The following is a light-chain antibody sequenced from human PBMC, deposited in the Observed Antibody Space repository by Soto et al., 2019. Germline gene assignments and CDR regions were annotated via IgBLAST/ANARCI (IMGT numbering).Light chain of an antibody. J-gene: IGLJ3*02. Sequence: QSVLTQPPSASGSPGQSVTISCTGTSSDVGGYNYFSWYQQYPGKAPKLMIYEVSKRPSGVPDRFSGSKSGKTASLTVSGLQPEDEADYYCTSYPGSNIWVFGGGTKLTVL. CDR3: TSYPGSNIWV. CDR2: EVS. CDR1: SSDVGGYNY. V-gene: IGLV2-8*01.